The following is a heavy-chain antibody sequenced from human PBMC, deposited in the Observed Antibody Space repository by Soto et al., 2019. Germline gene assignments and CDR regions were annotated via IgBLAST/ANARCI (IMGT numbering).Heavy chain of an antibody. CDR3: ARVGRYSYGYYYYYGMDV. Sequence: GGYMRLSCEASGFTFSSYAMHWVRQAPGKELEWVAVRSYDGSNKYYADSVKGRFTISRDNSKNTLYLQMNSLRAEDTAVYYCARVGRYSYGYYYYYGMDVWGQGTTVTVSS. D-gene: IGHD5-18*01. CDR1: GFTFSSYA. J-gene: IGHJ6*02. V-gene: IGHV3-30-3*01. CDR2: RSYDGSNK.